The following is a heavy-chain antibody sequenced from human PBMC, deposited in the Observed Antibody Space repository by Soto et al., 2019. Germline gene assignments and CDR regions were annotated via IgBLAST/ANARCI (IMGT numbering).Heavy chain of an antibody. CDR3: ARGRDEYKLGNV. CDR1: GGSVSYNSYY. Sequence: SETLSLTCSVSGGSVSYNSYYWGWIRQSPGKGLEWIGEIHPSGSTNYNPSLETRVTMSVDTSKNQFSLKLTSVTAADTAVYYCARGRDEYKLGNVWGHGTTVTVSS. J-gene: IGHJ6*02. CDR2: IHPSGST. D-gene: IGHD1-1*01. V-gene: IGHV4-34*01.